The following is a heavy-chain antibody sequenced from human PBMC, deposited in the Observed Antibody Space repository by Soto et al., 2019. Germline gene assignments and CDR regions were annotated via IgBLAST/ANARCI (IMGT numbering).Heavy chain of an antibody. D-gene: IGHD2-15*01. CDR3: ARDGQDQHQDAFDI. J-gene: IGHJ3*02. Sequence: GGSLRLSCAASGFTFGSYGMHWVRQAPGKGLEWVAVIWYDGSNKYYADSVKGRFTISRDNSKNTLYLQMNSLRAEDTAVYYCARDGQDQHQDAFDIWGQGTMVTVSS. V-gene: IGHV3-33*01. CDR1: GFTFGSYG. CDR2: IWYDGSNK.